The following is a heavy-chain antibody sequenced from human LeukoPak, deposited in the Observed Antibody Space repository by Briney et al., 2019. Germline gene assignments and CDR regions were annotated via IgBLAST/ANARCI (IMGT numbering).Heavy chain of an antibody. V-gene: IGHV3-30*18. CDR2: ISYDGSNK. CDR3: AKESGQRGPYYYYYYGMDV. D-gene: IGHD3-10*01. J-gene: IGHJ6*02. Sequence: GGSLRLSCAASGFTFSSYGMHWVRQAPGKGLEWVAVISYDGSNKYYADSVKGRFTISRDNSKNTLYLQMNSLRAEDTAVYYCAKESGQRGPYYYYYYGMDVWGQGTTVTVSS. CDR1: GFTFSSYG.